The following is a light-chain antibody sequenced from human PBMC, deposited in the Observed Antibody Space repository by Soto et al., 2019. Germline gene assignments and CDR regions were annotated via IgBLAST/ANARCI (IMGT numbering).Light chain of an antibody. CDR2: GAS. Sequence: EIVMTQSPATLSVSPGERATLSCRASQSVSSNLAWYQQKPGQAPRLLIYGASTRATGIPARFSGSGSGTECTLTISSLQSEDLAVYYRQHYDNWPRTFGQGTKVEIK. CDR1: QSVSSN. V-gene: IGKV3-15*01. CDR3: QHYDNWPRT. J-gene: IGKJ1*01.